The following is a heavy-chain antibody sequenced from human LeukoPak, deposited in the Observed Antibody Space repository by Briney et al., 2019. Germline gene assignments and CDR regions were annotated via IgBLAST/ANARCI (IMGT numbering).Heavy chain of an antibody. CDR2: ISPTGSTT. CDR3: ARGPNSNWSGLDF. D-gene: IGHD6-6*01. J-gene: IGHJ4*02. V-gene: IGHV3-74*01. CDR1: GFSFSGHW. Sequence: GGSLRLPCIASGFSFSGHWMHWARQLPGKGLVWVSRISPTGSTTSYADSVKGRFTVSRDNAKNTLYLQVNNLRAEDTAVYYCARGPNSNWSGLDFWGQGTLLTVSS.